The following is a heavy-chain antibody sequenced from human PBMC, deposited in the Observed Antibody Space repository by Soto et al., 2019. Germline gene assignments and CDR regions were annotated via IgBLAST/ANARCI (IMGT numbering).Heavy chain of an antibody. V-gene: IGHV2-70*12. CDR3: AHIHNGYSGSYFFDY. Sequence: SGPTLVNPTQTLTLTCTFSGFSLNTSGMCVSWIRQPPGKALEWLALIDWDDVKYYSTSLKTRLTISKDTSKNQVVLTMTNMDPVDTATYYCAHIHNGYSGSYFFDYWGQGTLVTVSS. J-gene: IGHJ4*02. CDR2: IDWDDVK. CDR1: GFSLNTSGMC. D-gene: IGHD1-26*01.